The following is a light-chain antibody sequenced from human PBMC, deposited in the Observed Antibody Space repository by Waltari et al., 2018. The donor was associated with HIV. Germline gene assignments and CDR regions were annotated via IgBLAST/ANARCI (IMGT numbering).Light chain of an antibody. CDR3: QQYYITPYT. CDR1: QSVLHSPNNKNY. CDR2: WAS. V-gene: IGKV4-1*01. Sequence: DIVMTQSPDSLAVSLGERATINCKYSQSVLHSPNNKNYLAWYQKKPGQPPKLLIYWASIRESGVPDRFGGSGSGTDFTLTVSSLQAEDVAVYYCQQYYITPYTFGQGTKLEIK. J-gene: IGKJ2*01.